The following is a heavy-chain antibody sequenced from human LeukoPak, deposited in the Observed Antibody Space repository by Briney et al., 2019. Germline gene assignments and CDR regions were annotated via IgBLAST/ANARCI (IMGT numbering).Heavy chain of an antibody. CDR2: IRSDSSAI. Sequence: PGGSLRLSCAASGFSFCDYSMTWVRQAPGKGLEWVSYIRSDSSAIYYADSVKGRFTISRDNAKKSLYLQMNSLRAEDTAVYYCASREGYYYDSSGIALGIWGQGTLVTVSP. J-gene: IGHJ4*02. D-gene: IGHD3-22*01. CDR3: ASREGYYYDSSGIALGI. V-gene: IGHV3-48*01. CDR1: GFSFCDYS.